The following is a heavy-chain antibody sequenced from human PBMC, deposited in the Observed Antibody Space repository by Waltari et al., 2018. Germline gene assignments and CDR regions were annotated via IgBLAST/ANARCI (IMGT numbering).Heavy chain of an antibody. CDR1: GGTFSSYA. D-gene: IGHD6-19*01. CDR2: IIRIGGRA. V-gene: IGHV1-69*04. J-gene: IGHJ4*02. CDR3: ARDPEAVAGTALDG. Sequence: QVQLVQSGAEVKKPGSSVEVSCKASGGTFSSYAISWVGPAPGKGLEWMGRIIRIGGRANYAQKLQGRVTITGDKSTSTAYMELSSLRSEDTAVYYCARDPEAVAGTALDGCGQGTLVTVSS.